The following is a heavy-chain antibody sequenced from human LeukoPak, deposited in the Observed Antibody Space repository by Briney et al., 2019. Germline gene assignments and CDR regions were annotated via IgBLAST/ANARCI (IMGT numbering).Heavy chain of an antibody. CDR1: GGTFSSYA. D-gene: IGHD3-22*01. CDR3: ASSRPKYYYDSSGYYLGY. Sequence: GASVKVSCKASGGTFSSYAISWVRQAPGQGLEWMGGIIPIFGTANYAQKFQGRVTITADESTSTAYMELSSLRSEDTAVYYCASSRPKYYYDSSGYYLGYWGQGTLVTVSS. J-gene: IGHJ4*02. CDR2: IIPIFGTA. V-gene: IGHV1-69*13.